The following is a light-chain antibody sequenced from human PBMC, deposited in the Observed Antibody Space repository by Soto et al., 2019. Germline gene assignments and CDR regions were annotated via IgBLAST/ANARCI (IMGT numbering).Light chain of an antibody. CDR2: EVS. J-gene: IGLJ1*01. CDR1: SSDVGGYNY. Sequence: QSALTPPASVSESAGQSITISCTGTSSDVGGYNYVSWYQQHPGNAPKLMIYEVSNRPSGVSNRFSGSKSGNTASLTISGLQAEEEADYYCSSYTNNSTYVFGPGTKVTAL. CDR3: SSYTNNSTYV. V-gene: IGLV2-14*01.